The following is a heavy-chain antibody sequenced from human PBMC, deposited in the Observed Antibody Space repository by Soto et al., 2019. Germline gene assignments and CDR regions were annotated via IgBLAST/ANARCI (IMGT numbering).Heavy chain of an antibody. CDR1: GGSISSGGYY. Sequence: SATLSLTCTVSGGSISSGGYYWSWIRQHPGKGLEWIGYIYYSGSTYYNPSLKSRVTISVDTSKNQFSLKLSSVTAADTAVYYCARGKTVAAAGPFDYWGQGTLVTVSS. CDR2: IYYSGST. J-gene: IGHJ4*02. CDR3: ARGKTVAAAGPFDY. D-gene: IGHD6-13*01. V-gene: IGHV4-31*03.